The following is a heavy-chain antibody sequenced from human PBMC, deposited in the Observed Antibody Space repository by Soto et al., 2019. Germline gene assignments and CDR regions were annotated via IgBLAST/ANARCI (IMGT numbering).Heavy chain of an antibody. CDR1: GVSIHNSHSL. V-gene: IGHV4-39*01. Sequence: SETLSLTCTVSGVSIHNSHSLWGWIRQPPGKGLEFIGTVYYSGGAHYNSSLKSRVTISVDTANNQVSLRMRSLTAADTAVYYCGRVVEGATRHTDLDSWGQGTLVTVSS. CDR3: GRVVEGATRHTDLDS. J-gene: IGHJ5*01. CDR2: VYYSGGA. D-gene: IGHD2-21*01.